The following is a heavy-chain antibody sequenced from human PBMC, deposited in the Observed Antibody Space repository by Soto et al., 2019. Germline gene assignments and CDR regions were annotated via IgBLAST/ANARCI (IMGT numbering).Heavy chain of an antibody. J-gene: IGHJ1*01. Sequence: QVQLVQSGAEVKKPGSSVKVSCKASGGTFSSYAISWVRQAPGQGLEWMGGIIPIFGTANYAQKFQGRVTINADESTSPAYMELSSLRCEETAVYYCAREGGLCSGGSCSSGSTLNFQHWGQGNLVPVSS. D-gene: IGHD2-15*01. CDR3: AREGGLCSGGSCSSGSTLNFQH. CDR1: GGTFSSYA. V-gene: IGHV1-69*01. CDR2: IIPIFGTA.